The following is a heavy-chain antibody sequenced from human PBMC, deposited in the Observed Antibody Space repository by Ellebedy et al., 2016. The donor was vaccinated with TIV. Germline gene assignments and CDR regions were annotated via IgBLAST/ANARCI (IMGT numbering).Heavy chain of an antibody. J-gene: IGHJ3*02. Sequence: PGGSLRLSCAASGFTFRSYAVSWVRQAPGKGLEWVSGISGSGGSTYYGDSVKGRFTISRDNSKNTLFLQMNSLRAEDTALYYCAKDQTGGNWIDAFDIWGQGTMVTVSS. CDR2: ISGSGGST. D-gene: IGHD4-23*01. CDR3: AKDQTGGNWIDAFDI. V-gene: IGHV3-23*01. CDR1: GFTFRSYA.